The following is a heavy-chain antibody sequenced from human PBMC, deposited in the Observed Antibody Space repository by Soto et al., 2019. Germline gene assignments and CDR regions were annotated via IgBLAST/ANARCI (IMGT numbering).Heavy chain of an antibody. V-gene: IGHV1-18*01. CDR3: ARGTYFDY. J-gene: IGHJ4*02. CDR1: GYTLNTYG. CDR2: ISANNDNT. Sequence: QVQLVQSGAEVKKPGASVKVSCKASGYTLNTYGITWVRQAPGQGLEWMGWISANNDNTNSPQKLQGRVTMTTDTSTSTAYMELRRKTSDDTAVYYWARGTYFDYWGQGTLFTVSS.